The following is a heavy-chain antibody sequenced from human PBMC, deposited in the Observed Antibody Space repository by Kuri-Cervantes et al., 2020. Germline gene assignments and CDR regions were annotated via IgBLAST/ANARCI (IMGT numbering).Heavy chain of an antibody. CDR2: INGDGSAT. J-gene: IGHJ3*02. V-gene: IGHV3-74*01. Sequence: GESLKISCAASGFTFSSYSMNWVRQAPGKGLEWVSRINGDGSATNYADSVKGRFTISRDNAKNSLYLQMNSLRAEDTALYYCAKDAYDFWSGYSLGDAFDIWGQGTMVTDSS. CDR3: AKDAYDFWSGYSLGDAFDI. CDR1: GFTFSSYS. D-gene: IGHD3-3*01.